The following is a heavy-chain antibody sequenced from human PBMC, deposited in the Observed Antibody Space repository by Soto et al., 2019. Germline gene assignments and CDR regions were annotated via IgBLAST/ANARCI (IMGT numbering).Heavy chain of an antibody. D-gene: IGHD3-3*01. V-gene: IGHV4-34*01. J-gene: IGHJ4*02. Sequence: QVQLQQWGAGLLRPSETLSLTCAVSGGSFSGYSWSWIRQSPGRGLECIGEINHSGGINYNPSLMSRVTISVDTSKNQFSLKLTSVTAADTAVYYFARGRRSFTIFGVVPYYFDYWGQGTLVSVSS. CDR1: GGSFSGYS. CDR2: INHSGGI. CDR3: ARGRRSFTIFGVVPYYFDY.